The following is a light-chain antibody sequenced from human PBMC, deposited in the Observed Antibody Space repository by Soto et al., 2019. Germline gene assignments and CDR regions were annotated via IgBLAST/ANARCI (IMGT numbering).Light chain of an antibody. CDR2: KAS. Sequence: DIQMTQSPSTPSGSVGDRVTITCRASQTISSWLAWYQQKPGKAPKLLIYKASTLISGVPSRFSGSGSGTEFTLTISSLQPDDFATYYCQHYNSYSEAFGQGTKVDIK. V-gene: IGKV1-5*03. CDR1: QTISSW. CDR3: QHYNSYSEA. J-gene: IGKJ1*01.